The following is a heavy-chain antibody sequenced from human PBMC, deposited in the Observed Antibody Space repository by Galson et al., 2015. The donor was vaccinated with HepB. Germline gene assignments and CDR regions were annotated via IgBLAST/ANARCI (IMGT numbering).Heavy chain of an antibody. CDR2: TYYRAKWYN. CDR3: ARVAGTIYYYGMDV. V-gene: IGHV6-1*01. D-gene: IGHD2-15*01. J-gene: IGHJ6*02. Sequence: CAISGDSVSSNSAAWSWIRQSPSRGLEWLGRTYYRAKWYNDYAVSVRGRITINPDTSKNQFSLHLNFVTPEDTAVYYCARVAGTIYYYGMDVWGQGTTVTVSS. CDR1: GDSVSSNSAA.